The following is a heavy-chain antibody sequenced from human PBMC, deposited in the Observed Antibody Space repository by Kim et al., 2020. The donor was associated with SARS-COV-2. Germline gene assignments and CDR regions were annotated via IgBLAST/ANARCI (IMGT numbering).Heavy chain of an antibody. CDR2: FDPEDGET. CDR3: ATARAVGSGSYHYFDY. D-gene: IGHD3-10*01. J-gene: IGHJ4*02. Sequence: ASVKVSCKVSGYTLTELSMHWVRQAPGKGLEWMGGFDPEDGETIYAQKFQGRVTMTEDTSTDTAYMELSSLRSEDTAVYYCATARAVGSGSYHYFDYWGQGTLVTVSS. CDR1: GYTLTELS. V-gene: IGHV1-24*01.